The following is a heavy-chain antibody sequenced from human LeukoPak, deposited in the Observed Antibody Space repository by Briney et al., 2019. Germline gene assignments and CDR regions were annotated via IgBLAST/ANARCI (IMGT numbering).Heavy chain of an antibody. CDR3: ARPRSSSWYDFDY. D-gene: IGHD6-13*01. CDR2: IKEEGTEK. CDR1: GFSFSMYW. J-gene: IGHJ4*02. V-gene: IGHV3-7*01. Sequence: PGGSLRLSCAASGFSFSMYWMSWVSQAPGKGLEWVANIKEEGTEKYYVDSVMGRFTISRDNAENSLYLQMNSLRDEDTAVYYCARPRSSSWYDFDYWGQGTLVTVSS.